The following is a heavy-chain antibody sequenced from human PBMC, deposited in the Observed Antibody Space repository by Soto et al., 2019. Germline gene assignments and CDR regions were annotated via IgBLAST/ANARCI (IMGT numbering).Heavy chain of an antibody. CDR2: IYHSGTT. D-gene: IGHD6-19*01. CDR3: ARHIAVPRRRGFDY. V-gene: IGHV4-4*02. J-gene: IGHJ4*02. Sequence: QVHLQESGPGLVKPSGTLSLTSAVSGGSITTNWWSWVRQPPGKGLEWIGEIYHSGTTNYNLSRRGRDTISVDKSNNQCSLNLNSVTAADSAIYYCARHIAVPRRRGFDYWGEGNLFTVSS. CDR1: GGSITTNW.